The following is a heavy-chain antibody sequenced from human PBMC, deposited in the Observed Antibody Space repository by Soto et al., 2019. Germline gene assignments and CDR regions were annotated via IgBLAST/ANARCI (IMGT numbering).Heavy chain of an antibody. CDR2: ISHDGNAQ. Sequence: PGESLRLSCAASGFILSTYGMHWVRQAPGKGLEWVAMISHDGNAQYYVDSVKGRFSVSRDTSKNTLHLHMTSMRSEDTGLYYGVRDYGLSYGDNWFHPGGQGTLVTVS. J-gene: IGHJ5*02. CDR3: VRDYGLSYGDNWFHP. V-gene: IGHV3-30*03. CDR1: GFILSTYG. D-gene: IGHD5-18*01.